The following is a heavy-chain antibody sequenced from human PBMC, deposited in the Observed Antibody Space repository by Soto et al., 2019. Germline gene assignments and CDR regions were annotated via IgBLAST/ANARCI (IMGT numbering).Heavy chain of an antibody. CDR1: GFTFSSYA. D-gene: IGHD5-12*01. Sequence: GGSLRLSCAASGFTFSSYAMSWVRQAPGKGLEWVSAISGSGGSTYYADSVKGRFTISRDNSKNTLYLQMNSLKASDTAMYYCAIRRRTDHSGYGPLMYYYYGVDVWGQGTTVTVSS. CDR3: AIRRRTDHSGYGPLMYYYYGVDV. J-gene: IGHJ6*02. V-gene: IGHV3-23*01. CDR2: ISGSGGST.